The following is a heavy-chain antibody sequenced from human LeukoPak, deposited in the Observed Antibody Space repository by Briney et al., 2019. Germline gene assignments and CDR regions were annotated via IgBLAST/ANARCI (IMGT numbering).Heavy chain of an antibody. Sequence: GGSLRLSCAASGFTFSSYSMNWVRQAPGKGLEWVSSIRISSNYIYYADSVKGRFTISRDNAKNSLYLQVNSLRAEDTAVYYCARGSRFGVVERDAFDIWGQGTMVTVSS. V-gene: IGHV3-21*01. CDR2: IRISSNYI. D-gene: IGHD3-3*01. J-gene: IGHJ3*02. CDR1: GFTFSSYS. CDR3: ARGSRFGVVERDAFDI.